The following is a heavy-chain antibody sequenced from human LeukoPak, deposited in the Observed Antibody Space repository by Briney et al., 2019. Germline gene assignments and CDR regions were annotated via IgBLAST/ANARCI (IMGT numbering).Heavy chain of an antibody. Sequence: ASVKVSCKASGYTFTSYGISWVRQAPGQGLEWMGWISAYNGKTNYAQKLQGRVSMTTDTSTSTAYMELRSLRSDDTAVYYCARDRGFYDPDAFDIWGQGTMVTVSS. CDR1: GYTFTSYG. D-gene: IGHD3-16*01. J-gene: IGHJ3*02. CDR2: ISAYNGKT. V-gene: IGHV1-18*01. CDR3: ARDRGFYDPDAFDI.